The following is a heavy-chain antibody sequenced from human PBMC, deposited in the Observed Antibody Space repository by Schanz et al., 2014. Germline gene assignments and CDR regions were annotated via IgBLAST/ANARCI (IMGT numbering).Heavy chain of an antibody. CDR3: ARESGGQNDLDTEPHKYTYMDV. Sequence: VQLVESGGGVVQPGRSRRLSCEASRIIFGTYSMNWIRQTPKGLEWVSSINSRSNFIYYADSVKGRFTISRDNTKNFLHLEMNNLRAEDTAVYFCARESGGQNDLDTEPHKYTYMDVWGKGTTVTVSS. J-gene: IGHJ6*03. V-gene: IGHV3-21*01. D-gene: IGHD1-1*01. CDR2: INSRSNFI. CDR1: RIIFGTYS.